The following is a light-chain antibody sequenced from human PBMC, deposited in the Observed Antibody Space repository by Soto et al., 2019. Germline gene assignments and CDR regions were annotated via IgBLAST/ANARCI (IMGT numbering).Light chain of an antibody. V-gene: IGKV1-5*03. CDR1: QSISSW. CDR2: KAS. J-gene: IGKJ1*01. CDR3: QQYNSYSLWT. Sequence: DIQMTQSPSTLSASVGDRVTITCRASQSISSWLAWYQQKPGKAPKLLIYKASSLESGVPSRVSGSGSGTEFTLTISSLQPDDFATYYCQQYNSYSLWTFGQGTKVDIK.